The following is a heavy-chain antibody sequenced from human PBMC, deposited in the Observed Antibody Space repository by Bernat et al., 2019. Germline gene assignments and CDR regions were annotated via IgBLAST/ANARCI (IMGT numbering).Heavy chain of an antibody. Sequence: QVQLVESGGGVVQPGRSLRLSCAASGFTFSSYAMHWVRQAPGKGLEWVAVISFDGNNKYYADSVKGRFTISRDNSKSTLFLQMNSLRAEDTAVYYCVRGSPQYCSGDGCYLGLDYWGQGTLVTVSS. CDR2: ISFDGNNK. CDR3: VRGSPQYCSGDGCYLGLDY. CDR1: GFTFSSYA. V-gene: IGHV3-30-3*01. D-gene: IGHD2-15*01. J-gene: IGHJ4*02.